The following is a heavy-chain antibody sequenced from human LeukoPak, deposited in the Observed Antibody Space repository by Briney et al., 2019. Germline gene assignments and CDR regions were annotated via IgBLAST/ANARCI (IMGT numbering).Heavy chain of an antibody. CDR3: ARAGYSYGYNWFDP. CDR2: ISSSSSTI. D-gene: IGHD5-18*01. J-gene: IGHJ5*02. V-gene: IGHV3-48*01. CDR1: GFTFSSYS. Sequence: AGSLRLSCAASGFTFSSYSMNWVRQAPGKGLEWVSYISSSSSTIYYADSVKGRFTISRDNAKNSLYLQMNSLRAEDTAVYYCARAGYSYGYNWFDPWGQGTLVTVSS.